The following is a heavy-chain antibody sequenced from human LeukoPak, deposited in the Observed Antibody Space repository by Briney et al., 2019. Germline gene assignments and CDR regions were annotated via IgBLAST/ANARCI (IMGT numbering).Heavy chain of an antibody. CDR2: INPNSGGT. CDR3: AREAEGYCSSTSCYPYNWFDP. Sequence: AASVKVSCKASGYTFTSYYMHWVRQAPGQGLEWMGWINPNSGGTNYAQKFQGRVTMTRDTSISTAYMELSRLRSDDTAVYYCAREAEGYCSSTSCYPYNWFDPWGQGTLVTVSS. V-gene: IGHV1-2*02. D-gene: IGHD2-2*01. CDR1: GYTFTSYY. J-gene: IGHJ5*02.